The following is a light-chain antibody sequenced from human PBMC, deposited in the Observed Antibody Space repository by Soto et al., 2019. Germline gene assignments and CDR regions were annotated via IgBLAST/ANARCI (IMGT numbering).Light chain of an antibody. V-gene: IGKV3-15*01. CDR2: GAS. J-gene: IGKJ1*01. CDR1: QSVSSN. CDR3: QQYNNWPPT. Sequence: EIGMTQSPATLSVSPGERATLSCRASQSVSSNLAWYQQKPGQAPRLLIYGASTRPTGIPARFSGSGSGTEFTLTISSLQSEDFAVYYCQQYNNWPPTFGQGTKVEI.